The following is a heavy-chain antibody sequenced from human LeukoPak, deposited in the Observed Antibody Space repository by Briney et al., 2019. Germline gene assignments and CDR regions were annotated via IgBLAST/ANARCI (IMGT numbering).Heavy chain of an antibody. Sequence: PSETLSLTCAVYGGSFSGYYWTWIRQPPGKGLEWIGEIHYSGSATYNPSLKSRVTISVDTSKNLFSLKMNSVTAADTAVYYCARGQWFRAFWSRGTPVTVSS. J-gene: IGHJ4*02. CDR1: GGSFSGYY. CDR3: ARGQWFRAF. CDR2: IHYSGSA. D-gene: IGHD3-10*01. V-gene: IGHV4-34*01.